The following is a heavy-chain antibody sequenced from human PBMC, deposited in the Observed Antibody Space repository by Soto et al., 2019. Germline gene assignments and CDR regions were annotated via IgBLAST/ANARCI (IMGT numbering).Heavy chain of an antibody. CDR2: ISGSGGST. CDR3: AKDPTGRYSSSWYPLGY. D-gene: IGHD6-13*01. CDR1: GFTFSSYA. J-gene: IGHJ4*02. V-gene: IGHV3-23*01. Sequence: GGSLRLSCAASGFTFSSYAMSWVRQAPGKGLEWVSAISGSGGSTYYADSVKGRFTISRDNSKNTLYLQMNSLRAEDTAVYYCAKDPTGRYSSSWYPLGYWGQGTLVTVSS.